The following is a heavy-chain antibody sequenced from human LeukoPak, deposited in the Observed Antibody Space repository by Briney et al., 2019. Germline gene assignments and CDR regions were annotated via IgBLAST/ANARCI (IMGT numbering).Heavy chain of an antibody. CDR1: GFTFSNAW. CDR3: TTEGYYGSGSYNY. D-gene: IGHD3-10*01. Sequence: PGGSLRLSCAASGFTFSNAWMSWVRQGPGKGLEWVGRIKSKTDGGTTDYAAPVKGRFTISRDDSKNTLYLQMNSLKTEDTAVYYCTTEGYYGSGSYNYWGQGTLVTVSS. J-gene: IGHJ4*02. V-gene: IGHV3-15*01. CDR2: IKSKTDGGTT.